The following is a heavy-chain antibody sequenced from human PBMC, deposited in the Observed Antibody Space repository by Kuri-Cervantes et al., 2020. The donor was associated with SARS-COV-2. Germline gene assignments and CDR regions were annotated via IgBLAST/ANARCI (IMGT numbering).Heavy chain of an antibody. D-gene: IGHD3-22*01. V-gene: IGHV4-38-2*02. Sequence: GSLRLSCTVSGYSISSGYYWGWIRQPPGKGLHWIGEINHSGSTNYNPSLKSRVTISVDTSKHQFSLKLSSVTAADTAVYYCARGADFSGYYFNPYYYYYMDVWGKGTTVTVSS. CDR3: ARGADFSGYYFNPYYYYYMDV. CDR2: INHSGST. J-gene: IGHJ6*03. CDR1: GYSISSGYY.